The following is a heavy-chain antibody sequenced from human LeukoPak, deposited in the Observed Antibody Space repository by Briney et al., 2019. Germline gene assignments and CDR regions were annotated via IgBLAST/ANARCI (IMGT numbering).Heavy chain of an antibody. J-gene: IGHJ4*02. CDR2: IYDSVST. V-gene: IGHV4-39*07. CDR3: ARSDYNDYMAPPL. CDR1: GGSISGSSYY. Sequence: SETLSLTCSVSGGSISGSSYYWGWIRQPPGKGLEWIGTIYDSVSTYYNPSLKSRVTISVDTSKNQFSLKLSSVTAADTAVYYCARSDYNDYMAPPLWGQGTLVTVSS. D-gene: IGHD4-11*01.